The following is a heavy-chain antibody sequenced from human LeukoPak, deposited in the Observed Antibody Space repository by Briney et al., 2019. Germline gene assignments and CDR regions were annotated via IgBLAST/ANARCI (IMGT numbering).Heavy chain of an antibody. CDR2: IIPSRGIA. J-gene: IGHJ4*02. CDR3: ARGQWLVMSY. CDR1: GGTFSSYA. V-gene: IGHV1-69*04. Sequence: ASVKVSCKASGGTFSSYAISWVRQAPGQGLEWMGRIIPSRGIANYAQKFQGRVTITADKSTSTAYMELSSLRSEDTAVYYCARGQWLVMSYWGQGTLVTVSS. D-gene: IGHD6-19*01.